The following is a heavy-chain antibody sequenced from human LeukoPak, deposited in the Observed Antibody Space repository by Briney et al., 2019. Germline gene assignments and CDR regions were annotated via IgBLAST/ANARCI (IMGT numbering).Heavy chain of an antibody. CDR1: GYTFTSYD. CDR2: MNPNSGNT. J-gene: IGHJ6*02. Sequence: ASVKVSCKASGYTFTSYDINWVRQAPGQGLEWMGWMNPNSGNTGYAQKFQGRVTMTRNTSISTAYMELSSLRSEDTAVYYCARAGKPYRYDFWSGYQYYYGMDVWGQGTTVTVSS. D-gene: IGHD3-3*01. CDR3: ARAGKPYRYDFWSGYQYYYGMDV. V-gene: IGHV1-8*01.